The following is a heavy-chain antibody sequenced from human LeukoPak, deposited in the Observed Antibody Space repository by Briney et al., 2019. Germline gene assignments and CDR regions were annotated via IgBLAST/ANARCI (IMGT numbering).Heavy chain of an antibody. CDR3: ARVRNGNSYGFSQDAFDI. V-gene: IGHV1-2*04. CDR2: INPNSGGT. Sequence: ASVNVSCKASQYAFTDYAVHWVRQAPGQGLEWMGWINPNSGGTNYAQKFQGWVTMTRDTSISTAYMELSRLRSDDTAVYYCARVRNGNSYGFSQDAFDIWGQGTMVTVSS. D-gene: IGHD5-18*01. J-gene: IGHJ3*02. CDR1: QYAFTDYA.